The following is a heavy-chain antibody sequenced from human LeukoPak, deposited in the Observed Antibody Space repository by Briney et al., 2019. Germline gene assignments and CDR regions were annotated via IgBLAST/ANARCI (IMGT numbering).Heavy chain of an antibody. J-gene: IGHJ4*02. D-gene: IGHD2-2*01. CDR1: GFTFSRNA. V-gene: IGHV3-23*01. CDR2: LSISGGDT. CDR3: AIDDCGTRCFYY. Sequence: PGGSLRLSCAASGFTFSRNAMGWVRQAPGKGLECVSALSISGGDTYYADSVKGRFTVPRDNSKNTVYRQMNSLNAEDTPVYYFAIDDCGTRCFYYLGQGAKVTGSS.